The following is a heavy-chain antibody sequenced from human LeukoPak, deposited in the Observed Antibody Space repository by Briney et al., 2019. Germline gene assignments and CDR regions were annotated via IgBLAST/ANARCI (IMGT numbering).Heavy chain of an antibody. J-gene: IGHJ4*02. CDR3: ARRLYSSSSFDY. V-gene: IGHV3-48*04. Sequence: GGSLRLSCVASGFTFSSYSMNWARQAPGKGLEWVSYISSGGSTIYYADSVRGRFTISRDNAKNSLYLQMNSLRAEDTAVYYCARRLYSSSSFDYWGQGTLVTVSS. D-gene: IGHD6-6*01. CDR2: ISSGGSTI. CDR1: GFTFSSYS.